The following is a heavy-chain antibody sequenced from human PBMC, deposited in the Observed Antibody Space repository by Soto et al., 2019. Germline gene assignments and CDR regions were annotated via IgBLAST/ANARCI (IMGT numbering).Heavy chain of an antibody. Sequence: SETLSLTCTVSGGSVSSGSYYWSWIRQPPGKGLEWIGYIYYSGSTNYNPSLKSRVTISVDASKNQFSLKLSSVTAADTAVYYCARRYRGEVDDDFDIWGQGTMVTVSS. CDR1: GGSVSSGSYY. V-gene: IGHV4-61*01. D-gene: IGHD3-10*01. CDR2: IYYSGST. CDR3: ARRYRGEVDDDFDI. J-gene: IGHJ3*02.